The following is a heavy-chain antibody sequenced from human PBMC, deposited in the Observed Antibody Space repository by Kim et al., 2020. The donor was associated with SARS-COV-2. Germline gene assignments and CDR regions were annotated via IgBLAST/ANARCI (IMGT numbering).Heavy chain of an antibody. D-gene: IGHD6-13*01. V-gene: IGHV3-9*01. CDR1: GFTFGDYA. CDR3: AKGRRAYSSSWYGPHYFDY. CDR2: ISWNSGSI. J-gene: IGHJ4*02. Sequence: GGSLRLSCAASGFTFGDYAMHWVRQAPGKGLEWVSGISWNSGSIGYADSVKGRFTISRDNAKNSLYLQMNSLRAEDTALYYCAKGRRAYSSSWYGPHYFDYWGQGTLVTVSS.